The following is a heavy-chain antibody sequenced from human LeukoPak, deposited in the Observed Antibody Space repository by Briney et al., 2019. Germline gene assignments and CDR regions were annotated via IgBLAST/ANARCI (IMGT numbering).Heavy chain of an antibody. CDR3: ASGGDYGDPLDH. V-gene: IGHV3-30*03. D-gene: IGHD4-17*01. J-gene: IGHJ4*02. Sequence: PGRSLRLSCAASGFPFSSYGMHWVRQAPGKGLEWVAVISYDGSNKYYADSVKGRFTISRDNSKNTLYLQMNSLRAEDTAVYYCASGGDYGDPLDHWGQGTLVTVSS. CDR2: ISYDGSNK. CDR1: GFPFSSYG.